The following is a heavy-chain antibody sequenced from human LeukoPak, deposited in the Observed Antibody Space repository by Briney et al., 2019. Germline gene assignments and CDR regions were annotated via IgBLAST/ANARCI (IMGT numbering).Heavy chain of an antibody. Sequence: ASVKVSCKASGYTFTSYGISWMRQAPGQGLEWMGWISAYNGNTNYAQKLQGRVTMTTDTSTSTAYMELRSLRSDDTAVYYCARDGRYYYDSSGYYPFDYWGQGTLVTVSS. CDR3: ARDGRYYYDSSGYYPFDY. CDR2: ISAYNGNT. J-gene: IGHJ4*02. CDR1: GYTFTSYG. V-gene: IGHV1-18*01. D-gene: IGHD3-22*01.